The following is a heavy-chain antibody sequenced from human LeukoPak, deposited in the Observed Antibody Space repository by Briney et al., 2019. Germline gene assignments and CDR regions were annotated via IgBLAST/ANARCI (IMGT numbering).Heavy chain of an antibody. CDR2: IYTSGST. V-gene: IGHV4-61*02. CDR1: GGSISSGSYY. D-gene: IGHD3-16*01. Sequence: SETLSLTCTVSGGSISSGSYYWTWIRQPAGKGLEWIGRIYTSGSTNYNPSLKSRVTISIDTSKNQFSLKLSSVTAADTAVYYCAGAHDVSPDNWGQGTLVTVSS. CDR3: AGAHDVSPDN. J-gene: IGHJ4*02.